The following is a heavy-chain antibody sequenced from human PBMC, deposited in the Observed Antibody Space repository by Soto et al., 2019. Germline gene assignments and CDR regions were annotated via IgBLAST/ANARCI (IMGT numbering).Heavy chain of an antibody. D-gene: IGHD2-21*02. CDR1: GFTFSSYR. J-gene: IGHJ4*02. CDR2: VSHDGSTK. Sequence: GGSLRLSCAASGFTFSSYRLQWVRQAPGKGLEWVAVVSHDGSTKFYADSVKGRFTISRDNSKNTLYLQMNSLRAEDTAVYYCVKERTAKTATEFDYWGQGT. V-gene: IGHV3-30*18. CDR3: VKERTAKTATEFDY.